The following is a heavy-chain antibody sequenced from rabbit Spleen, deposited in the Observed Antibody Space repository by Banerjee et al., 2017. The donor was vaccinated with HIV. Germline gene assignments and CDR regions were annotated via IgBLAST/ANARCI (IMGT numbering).Heavy chain of an antibody. J-gene: IGHJ6*01. Sequence: QEQLVESGGGLVKPGASLTLTCIASGVSFSDNSYMCWVCQAPGKGLEWIACIDTGSSGFTYFASWAKGRFTISKTSSTTVTLQMTSLTAADTATYFCARDTSSSFSSYGMDLWGPGTLVTVS. CDR2: IDTGSSGFT. CDR1: GVSFSDNSY. V-gene: IGHV1S45*01. CDR3: ARDTSSSFSSYGMDL. D-gene: IGHD1-1*01.